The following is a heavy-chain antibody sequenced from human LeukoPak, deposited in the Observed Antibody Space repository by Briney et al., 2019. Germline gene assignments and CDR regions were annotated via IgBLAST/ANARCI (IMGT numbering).Heavy chain of an antibody. CDR2: INSDGSST. V-gene: IGHV3-74*01. Sequence: GGSLRLSSAASGFTLSSYWMHWVRPAPGKGLVWVSRINSDGSSTSYADPVKGRFTLSRDKAKNTLYLQMYSLRAEDTAVYYCARGSPLLWFGDLYYFDYWGQGTLVTVSS. D-gene: IGHD3-10*01. CDR3: ARGSPLLWFGDLYYFDY. CDR1: GFTLSSYW. J-gene: IGHJ4*02.